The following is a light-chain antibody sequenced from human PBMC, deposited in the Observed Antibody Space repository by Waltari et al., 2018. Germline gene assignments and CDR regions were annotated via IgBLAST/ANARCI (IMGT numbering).Light chain of an antibody. Sequence: EIVLTQSPVTLSLAAGERATLSCRPSESVFNYLAWYQQKPGQSPRLLIYDTSKRATGIPARFSGSGYGTDFTLTINNLEAEDFALYYCQQGSILPLTFGGGTKVEIK. CDR1: ESVFNY. CDR2: DTS. V-gene: IGKV3-11*01. J-gene: IGKJ4*01. CDR3: QQGSILPLT.